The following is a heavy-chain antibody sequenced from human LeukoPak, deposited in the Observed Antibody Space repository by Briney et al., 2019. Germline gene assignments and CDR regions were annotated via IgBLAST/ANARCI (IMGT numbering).Heavy chain of an antibody. CDR3: ARLTYSSSRTRGVTAIYYFDY. V-gene: IGHV5-51*01. Sequence: GEPLKNSCKGSGYSFTSYWIGWVRQVPGKGVELMGIIYPCASDTRYSASFQGQVTISAEKSISTVYMQWGRLKASDTAMYYCARLTYSSSRTRGVTAIYYFDYWGQGTLVTVSS. CDR2: IYPCASDT. D-gene: IGHD6-13*01. CDR1: GYSFTSYW. J-gene: IGHJ4*02.